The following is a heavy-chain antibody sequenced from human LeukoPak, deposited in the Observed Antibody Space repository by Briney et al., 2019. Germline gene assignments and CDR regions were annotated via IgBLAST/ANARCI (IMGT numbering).Heavy chain of an antibody. D-gene: IGHD6-13*01. J-gene: IGHJ3*02. CDR3: AKTYSSSWFQPTFDI. Sequence: GGSLRLSCAASGFTFDDHAMHWVRQAPGMGLEWVSGISWNSGSIGYADSVKGQFTISRDNAKNSLYLQMNSLRPEDTALYYCAKTYSSSWFQPTFDIWGQGTMVTVSS. CDR2: ISWNSGSI. CDR1: GFTFDDHA. V-gene: IGHV3-9*01.